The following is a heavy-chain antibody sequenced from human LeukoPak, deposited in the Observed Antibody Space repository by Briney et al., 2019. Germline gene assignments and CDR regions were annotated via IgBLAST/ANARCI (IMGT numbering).Heavy chain of an antibody. Sequence: SETLSLTCTVSGGSISSYYWSWIRQPPGKGLEWIGYISYVGTTNYNPSLESRVTISLDTSKNQFSLSLSSATAADTAVYYCAKDERSYGYGYWGQGTLVTVSS. V-gene: IGHV4-59*01. CDR2: ISYVGTT. CDR1: GGSISSYY. D-gene: IGHD5-18*01. J-gene: IGHJ4*02. CDR3: AKDERSYGYGY.